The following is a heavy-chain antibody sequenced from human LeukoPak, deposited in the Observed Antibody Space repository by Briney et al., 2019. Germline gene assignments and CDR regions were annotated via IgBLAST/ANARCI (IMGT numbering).Heavy chain of an antibody. CDR2: ISGSGGST. CDR3: ARDASDFAYFDY. D-gene: IGHD2-21*01. J-gene: IGHJ4*02. V-gene: IGHV3-23*01. CDR1: GFTFSSYA. Sequence: PGGSLRLSCAASGFTFSSYAMSWVRQAPGKGLEWVSAISGSGGSTYYADSVKGRFTISRDNSKNTLYLQMNSLRAEDTAVFHCARDASDFAYFDYWGQGTLVTVSS.